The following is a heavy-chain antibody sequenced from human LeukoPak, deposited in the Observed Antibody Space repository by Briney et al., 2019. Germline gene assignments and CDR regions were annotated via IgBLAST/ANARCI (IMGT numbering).Heavy chain of an antibody. D-gene: IGHD2-15*01. Sequence: GASVKVSCKASGYTFTSYYMHWVRQAPGQGLEWMGIINPSGGSTNYAQKFQGRVSITADESTSTAYMELSSLRSEDTAVYYCARVGCRGGSCYSSRLYYYYGMDVWGQGTTVTVSS. CDR3: ARVGCRGGSCYSSRLYYYYGMDV. CDR2: INPSGGST. V-gene: IGHV1-46*01. J-gene: IGHJ6*02. CDR1: GYTFTSYY.